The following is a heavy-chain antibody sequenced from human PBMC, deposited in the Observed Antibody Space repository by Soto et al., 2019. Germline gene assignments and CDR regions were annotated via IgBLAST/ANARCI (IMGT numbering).Heavy chain of an antibody. CDR3: ARDNGLAGSLDP. Sequence: GGSLRLSCAASGFTFRSYSMNWVRQAPGKRLEWISYISIGATAIFYADSVKGRFTISRDDAKNSLYLEMNSLRDEDTSVYYCARDNGLAGSLDPWGQGALVTVSS. CDR2: ISIGATAI. V-gene: IGHV3-48*02. CDR1: GFTFRSYS. D-gene: IGHD3-3*02. J-gene: IGHJ5*02.